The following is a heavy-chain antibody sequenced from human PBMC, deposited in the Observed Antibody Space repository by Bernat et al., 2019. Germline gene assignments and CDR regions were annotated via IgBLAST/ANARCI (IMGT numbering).Heavy chain of an antibody. CDR1: GFTFSDYD. CDR3: AKFEDGSGRSSYYYYYYGMDV. D-gene: IGHD3-10*01. Sequence: QVQLVESGGGVVQPGRSLRLSCAASGFTFSDYDMHWVRQAQGKGLEWVTLISYDGTNKYYADSVKGRFTISRDNSKNTLYLQMNSLRAEDTAVYYCAKFEDGSGRSSYYYYYYGMDVWGQGTTVTVSS. V-gene: IGHV3-30*07. CDR2: ISYDGTNK. J-gene: IGHJ6*02.